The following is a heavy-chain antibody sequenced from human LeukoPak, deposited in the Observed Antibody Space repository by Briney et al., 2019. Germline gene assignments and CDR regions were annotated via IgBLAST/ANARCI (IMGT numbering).Heavy chain of an antibody. CDR3: ARSVDTPYYFDY. CDR1: GYSISSGYY. D-gene: IGHD5-18*01. CDR2: VYHSGST. J-gene: IGHJ4*02. Sequence: PSETLSLTCTVSGYSISSGYYWGWIRQPPGKGLEWIGSVYHSGSTYYNPSLKSRVTISVDTSKNQFSLKLTSVTAADTAMYYCARSVDTPYYFDYWGQGTLVTVSS. V-gene: IGHV4-38-2*02.